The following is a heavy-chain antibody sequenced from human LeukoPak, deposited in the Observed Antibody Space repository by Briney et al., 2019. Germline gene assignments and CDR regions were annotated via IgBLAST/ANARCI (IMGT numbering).Heavy chain of an antibody. CDR1: GGTFSSYA. CDR3: ARGTTLAVAPRGDWFDP. V-gene: IGHV1-69*05. D-gene: IGHD6-19*01. CDR2: IIPIFGTA. J-gene: IGHJ5*02. Sequence: ASVKVSCKASGGTFSSYAISWVRQAPGQGLEWMGGIIPIFGTANYAQKLQGRVTMTTDTSTSTAYMELRSLRSDDTAVYYCARGTTLAVAPRGDWFDPWGQGTLVTVSS.